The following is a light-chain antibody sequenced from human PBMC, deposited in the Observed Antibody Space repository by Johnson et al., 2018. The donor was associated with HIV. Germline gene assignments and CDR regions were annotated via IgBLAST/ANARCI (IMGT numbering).Light chain of an antibody. CDR2: ENN. J-gene: IGLJ1*01. CDR1: SSNIGNNY. V-gene: IGLV1-51*02. CDR3: GTWDSSLSAPV. Sequence: QPVLTQPPSVSAAPGQKVTISCSGSSSNIGNNYVSWYQQLPGTAPKLLIYENNKRPLGITDRFSGSKSGTSATLGITGPQTGDEADYYCGTWDSSLSAPVFGTGTKVTVL.